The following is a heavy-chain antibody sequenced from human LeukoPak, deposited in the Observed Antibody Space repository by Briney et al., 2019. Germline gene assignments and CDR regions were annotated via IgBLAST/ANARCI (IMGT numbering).Heavy chain of an antibody. Sequence: GESLKISCKGSGYSFTNHWIAWVRQMPGKALEWMGIIYPGDSDTRYSPSFQGQVTISADKSISTAYLQWSSLKASDTAMYYCARPSAFWSGYYLDYWGQGTLVTVSS. CDR1: GYSFTNHW. CDR2: IYPGDSDT. V-gene: IGHV5-51*01. J-gene: IGHJ4*02. CDR3: ARPSAFWSGYYLDY. D-gene: IGHD3-3*01.